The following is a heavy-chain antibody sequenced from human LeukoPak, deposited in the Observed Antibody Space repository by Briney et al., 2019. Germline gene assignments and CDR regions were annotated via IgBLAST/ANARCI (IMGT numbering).Heavy chain of an antibody. V-gene: IGHV3-23*01. CDR1: GFTFSSYA. D-gene: IGHD3-22*01. Sequence: GGSLRLSCAASGFTFSSYAMSWVRQAPGKGLEWVSAISGSGGGTYYADSVKGRFTISRDSSKNTLYLQMNSLRAEDTAVYYCARYYYDSSGYSVDYWGQGTLVTVSS. CDR3: ARYYYDSSGYSVDY. CDR2: ISGSGGGT. J-gene: IGHJ4*02.